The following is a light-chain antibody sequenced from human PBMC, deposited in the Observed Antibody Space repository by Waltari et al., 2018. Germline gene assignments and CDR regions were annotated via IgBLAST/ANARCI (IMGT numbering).Light chain of an antibody. V-gene: IGKV3-11*01. Sequence: ELVLTQSPATLSLSAGEGVTLSCRASQIVFKYLAWYQLKPGQAPRLLIYDTSKRATGIPARFSGSGSGTDFTLTISNLETDDFALYYCQQGSILPLTFGGGTKVKIK. CDR2: DTS. CDR3: QQGSILPLT. J-gene: IGKJ4*01. CDR1: QIVFKY.